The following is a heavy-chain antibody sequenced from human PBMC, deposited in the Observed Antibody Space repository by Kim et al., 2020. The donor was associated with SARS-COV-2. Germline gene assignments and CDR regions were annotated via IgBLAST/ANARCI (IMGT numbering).Heavy chain of an antibody. CDR3: AKDRGYGYFDY. Sequence: TYYADDVQGRFTISRDNSKNTLYLQMNSLRAEDTAVYYWAKDRGYGYFDYWRQGTLVTVSS. D-gene: IGHD5-12*01. V-gene: IGHV3-23*01. CDR2: T. J-gene: IGHJ4*02.